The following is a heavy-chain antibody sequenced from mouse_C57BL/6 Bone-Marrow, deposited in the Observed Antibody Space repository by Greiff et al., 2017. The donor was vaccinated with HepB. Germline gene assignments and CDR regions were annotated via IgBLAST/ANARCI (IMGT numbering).Heavy chain of an antibody. CDR3: ARDPITTVVDFDY. Sequence: EVKVVESGGGLVQSGRSLRLSCATSGFTFSDFYMEWVRQAPGKGLEWIAASRNKANDYTTEYSASVKGRFIVSRDTSQSILYLQMNALRAEDTAIYYCARDPITTVVDFDYWGQGTTLTVSS. D-gene: IGHD1-1*01. CDR2: SRNKANDYTT. V-gene: IGHV7-1*01. J-gene: IGHJ2*01. CDR1: GFTFSDFY.